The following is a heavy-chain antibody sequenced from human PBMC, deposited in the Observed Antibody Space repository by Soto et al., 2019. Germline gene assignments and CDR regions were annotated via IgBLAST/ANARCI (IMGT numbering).Heavy chain of an antibody. Sequence: QLQLQESGARLVKPSQTLSLTRGVSGGSMTSGGHPWAWIRQPPGKGLEWIGYISHIGSAFYTPSLMGRATISVDRSKNQFHLSLNFVTAADTAVYYCAREAGVVGANYFDYWGQGILVTVSS. J-gene: IGHJ4*02. CDR1: GGSMTSGGHP. CDR3: AREAGVVGANYFDY. CDR2: ISHIGSA. V-gene: IGHV4-30-2*01. D-gene: IGHD1-26*01.